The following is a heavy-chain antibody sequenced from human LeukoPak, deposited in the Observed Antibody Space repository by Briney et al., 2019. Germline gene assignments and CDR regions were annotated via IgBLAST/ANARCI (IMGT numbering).Heavy chain of an antibody. CDR3: AIVDTTVGFDY. CDR1: GYTFTTYG. D-gene: IGHD5-18*01. CDR2: ISAYNGNT. J-gene: IGHJ4*02. Sequence: ASVKVSCKTSGYTFTTYGITWVRQAPGQGLEWMGWISAYNGNTAYAQKFRGRVTVTTDTSTRTASMDLRSLRPDDTAVYYCAIVDTTVGFDYWGQGTLVTVSS. V-gene: IGHV1-18*04.